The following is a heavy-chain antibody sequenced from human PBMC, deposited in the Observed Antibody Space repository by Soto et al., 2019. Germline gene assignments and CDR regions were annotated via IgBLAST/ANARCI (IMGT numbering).Heavy chain of an antibody. V-gene: IGHV4-39*01. J-gene: IGHJ4*02. D-gene: IGHD4-17*01. CDR1: GVSMRSTNYY. CDR3: VRQAGDYYFDQ. CDR2: VFFNGIT. Sequence: SETLSLTCTVSGVSMRSTNYYWGWIRQPPGKGLEWIGNVFFNGITFYKPSLESRVSISVDTSKSQFSLRLNSVTAADTAVYYCVRQAGDYYFDQWGQGTLVTVSS.